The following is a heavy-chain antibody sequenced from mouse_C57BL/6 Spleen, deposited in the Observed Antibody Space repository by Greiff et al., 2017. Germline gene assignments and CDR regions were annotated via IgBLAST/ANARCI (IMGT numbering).Heavy chain of an antibody. CDR1: GYTFTSYW. CDR2: IHPNSGST. Sequence: QVQLQQPGAELVKPGASVKLSCKASGYTFTSYWMHWVKQRPGQGLEWIGMIHPNSGSTNYNEKFKSKATLTVDKSSSTAYMQLSSLTSEDSAVYYGESLYYDYDGVDYWGQGTTLTVSS. CDR3: ESLYYDYDGVDY. J-gene: IGHJ2*01. D-gene: IGHD2-4*01. V-gene: IGHV1-64*01.